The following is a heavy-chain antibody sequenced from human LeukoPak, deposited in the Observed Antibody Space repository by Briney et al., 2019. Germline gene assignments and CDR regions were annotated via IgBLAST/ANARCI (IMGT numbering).Heavy chain of an antibody. J-gene: IGHJ4*02. V-gene: IGHV3-21*01. Sequence: GGSLRLSCAASGFTFSSYSMNWVGQAPGKGLEGVSSISSSSSYIYYADSVKGRFTISRDNAKNSLYLQMNSLRAEDTAVYYCAVTFRRGIQLWLLDYWGQGTLVTVSS. CDR3: AVTFRRGIQLWLLDY. CDR2: ISSSSSYI. D-gene: IGHD5-18*01. CDR1: GFTFSSYS.